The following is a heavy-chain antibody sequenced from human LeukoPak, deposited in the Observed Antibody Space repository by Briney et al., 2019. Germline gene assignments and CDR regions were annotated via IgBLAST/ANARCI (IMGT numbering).Heavy chain of an antibody. V-gene: IGHV3-30*04. CDR1: GVTFSSYA. J-gene: IGHJ3*02. CDR3: AKEKGSAPDAFDI. CDR2: ISYDGSNK. D-gene: IGHD3-10*01. Sequence: GGSLRLSCADSGVTFSSYAMHWVRQAPGKGLGWGAAISYDGSNKYYADPVKGRFTISRDNSKNTLYLQMNSLRAEDTAVYYCAKEKGSAPDAFDIWGQGTMVTVSS.